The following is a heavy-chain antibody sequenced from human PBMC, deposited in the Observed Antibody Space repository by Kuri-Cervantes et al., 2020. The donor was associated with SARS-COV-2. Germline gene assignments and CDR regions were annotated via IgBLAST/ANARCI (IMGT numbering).Heavy chain of an antibody. J-gene: IGHJ4*02. V-gene: IGHV1-69*13. Sequence: SVKVSCKASGGTFSSYAISWVRQAPGQGLEWMGGIIPIFAKANYAQKFQGRVTITADQSTGTAYMELSSLRSEDTAVYYCARGPGLPDSRGYYYFYWGQGTLVTVSS. D-gene: IGHD3-22*01. CDR3: ARGPGLPDSRGYYYFY. CDR2: IIPIFAKA. CDR1: GGTFSSYA.